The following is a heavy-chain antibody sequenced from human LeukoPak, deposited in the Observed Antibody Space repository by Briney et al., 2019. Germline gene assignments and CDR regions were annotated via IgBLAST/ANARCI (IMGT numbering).Heavy chain of an antibody. V-gene: IGHV4-59*01. CDR3: TRWAAAGALNVLWYFDL. D-gene: IGHD6-13*01. Sequence: PSETLSLTCAVSGGSINNSYWSWIRQSPGKGLEWIGYVYYRGSTNCNPSLKSRVTISVDTSKNQFSLKLNSVTAADTALYYCTRWAAAGALNVLWYFDLWGRGTLVTVSS. CDR2: VYYRGST. J-gene: IGHJ2*01. CDR1: GGSINNSY.